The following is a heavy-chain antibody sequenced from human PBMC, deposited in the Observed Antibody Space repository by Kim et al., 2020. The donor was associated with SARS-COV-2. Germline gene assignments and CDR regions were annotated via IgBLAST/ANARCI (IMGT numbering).Heavy chain of an antibody. V-gene: IGHV3-23*01. D-gene: IGHD3-10*01. CDR3: AKPNFGGSRWYFDL. J-gene: IGHJ2*01. Sequence: GGSLRLSCAASGFNFNNYVMSWVRQAPGKGLEWVSALGSTTYYADSVKGRFTISRDNSKNTLYLQMNNLRAEDTALYYCAKPNFGGSRWYFDLWCRGTLV. CDR1: GFNFNNYV. CDR2: LGSTT.